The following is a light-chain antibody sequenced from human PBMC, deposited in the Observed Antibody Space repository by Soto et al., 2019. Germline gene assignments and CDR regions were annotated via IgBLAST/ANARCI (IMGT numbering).Light chain of an antibody. CDR2: ATS. CDR3: QQTYNTPRT. J-gene: IGKJ1*01. V-gene: IGKV1-39*01. CDR1: QSIRTY. Sequence: DIQMTQSPSPLSASVGDSVTITCRASQSIRTYLNWYQQKPGKAPKLLIYATSSLQSGVPSRFSGSGSGTDFTLTISSLQPEDFATYYCQQTYNTPRTFGQGTTVDIK.